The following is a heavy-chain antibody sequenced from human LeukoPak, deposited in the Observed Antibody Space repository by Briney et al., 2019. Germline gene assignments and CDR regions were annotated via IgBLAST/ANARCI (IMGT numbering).Heavy chain of an antibody. CDR1: GYTFTSYA. J-gene: IGHJ4*02. CDR2: INAGNGNT. V-gene: IGHV1-3*01. CDR3: ARGYYDILTGYSTVGPDY. D-gene: IGHD3-9*01. Sequence: ASVKVSRKASGYTFTSYAMHWVRQAPGQRLEWMGWINAGNGNTKYSQKFQGRVTITRDTSASTAYMELSSLRSEDTAVYYCARGYYDILTGYSTVGPDYWGQGTLVTVSS.